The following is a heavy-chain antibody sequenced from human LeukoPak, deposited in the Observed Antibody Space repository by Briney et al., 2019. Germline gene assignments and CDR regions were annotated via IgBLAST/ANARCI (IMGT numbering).Heavy chain of an antibody. J-gene: IGHJ4*02. V-gene: IGHV1-69*06. Sequence: AASVKVSCKASGYTFTSYAISWVRQAPGQGLEWMGGIIPIFGTANYAQKFQGRVTITADKPTSTAYMELSSLRYEDTAVYYCATDYTDYSLDYWGQGTLVTVSS. CDR2: IIPIFGTA. CDR1: GYTFTSYA. CDR3: ATDYTDYSLDY. D-gene: IGHD4-11*01.